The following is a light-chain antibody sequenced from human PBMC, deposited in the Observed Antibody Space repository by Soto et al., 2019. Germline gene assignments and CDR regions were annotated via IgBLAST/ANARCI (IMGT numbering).Light chain of an antibody. CDR3: SSYAGSNSYV. CDR2: EVN. V-gene: IGLV2-8*01. J-gene: IGLJ1*01. Sequence: QSALTQPPSASGSPGQPVTISCTGTSSDVGGYNYVSWYQQHPGKAPKLMIYEVNKRPSGVPDRFSGSKSGNTASLTVSGLQAEDEANYYCSSYAGSNSYVFGTGTKVTVL. CDR1: SSDVGGYNY.